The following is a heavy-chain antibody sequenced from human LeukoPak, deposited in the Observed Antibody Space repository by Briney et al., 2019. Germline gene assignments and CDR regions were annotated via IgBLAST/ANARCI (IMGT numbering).Heavy chain of an antibody. CDR1: GYTFTSYG. V-gene: IGHV1-18*01. J-gene: IGHJ5*02. CDR2: ISAYNGNT. D-gene: IGHD3-10*01. CDR3: ARVDGFGESRPVYNWFDP. Sequence: ASVKVSCKASGYTFTSYGISWVRQAPGQGLEWMGWISAYNGNTNYAQKLQGRVTMTTDTSTSTAYMELRSLRSDDTAVYYCARVDGFGESRPVYNWFDPWGQGTLVTVSS.